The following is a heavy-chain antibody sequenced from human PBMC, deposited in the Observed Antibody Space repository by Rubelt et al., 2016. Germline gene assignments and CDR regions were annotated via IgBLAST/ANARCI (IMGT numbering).Heavy chain of an antibody. CDR3: ASRGRYYGSGSYPPRTGIVDY. CDR2: INHSGRT. D-gene: IGHD3-10*01. V-gene: IGHV4-34*01. Sequence: QVQLQQWGAGLLKPSETLSLTCAVYGGSFSGYYWRWIRQPPGKGLEWLGEINHSGRTKYNPSLKSRVTISVDTSKNTCSLKLSFVTAADTAVYYCASRGRYYGSGSYPPRTGIVDYWGQGTLVTVSS. J-gene: IGHJ4*02. CDR1: GGSFSGYY.